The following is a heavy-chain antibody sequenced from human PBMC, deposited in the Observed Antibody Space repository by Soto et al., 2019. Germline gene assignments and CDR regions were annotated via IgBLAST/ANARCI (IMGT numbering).Heavy chain of an antibody. CDR1: GYTLTIYG. D-gene: IGHD5-12*01. Sequence: QVQLVQCGAEVKKPGASVKVSCKASGYTLTIYGITWVRQAPGQGLEWVGWISGYDGKTNYAQKYQDRVTMTTDTSTTTAYMELRSLRSDGTAVYYCARGLPSDYWGQGTLVTVSS. CDR2: ISGYDGKT. J-gene: IGHJ4*02. CDR3: ARGLPSDY. V-gene: IGHV1-18*01.